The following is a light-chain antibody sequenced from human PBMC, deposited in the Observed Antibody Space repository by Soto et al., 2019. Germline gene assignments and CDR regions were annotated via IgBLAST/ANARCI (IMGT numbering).Light chain of an antibody. CDR1: QSVGAT. Sequence: EIGLTQSAGTLSLSAGERATLSCRASQSVGATVAWYHQRPGQAPRLLISGASTRATGVPARVSASGYGTAFTLTITSLQSDDFGVYDCQQYADWPTTFGQGTKVDIK. CDR2: GAS. V-gene: IGKV3-15*01. CDR3: QQYADWPTT. J-gene: IGKJ1*01.